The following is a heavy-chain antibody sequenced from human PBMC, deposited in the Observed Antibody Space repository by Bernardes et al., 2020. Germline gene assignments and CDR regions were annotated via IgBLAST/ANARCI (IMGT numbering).Heavy chain of an antibody. D-gene: IGHD5-18*01. CDR3: AASNSNVPTGYYYYYYGMDC. Sequence: GGSLRLSCAASGLTVTTTYMSWVRQAPGKGLEWVSIIYASGKTFHASSVKGRFAISTDYSKNTLYLQMNSLRTEDTAVYYCAASNSNVPTGYYYYYYGMDCWGQGTTVIVSS. CDR1: GLTVTTTY. CDR2: IYASGKT. J-gene: IGHJ6*02. V-gene: IGHV3-53*01.